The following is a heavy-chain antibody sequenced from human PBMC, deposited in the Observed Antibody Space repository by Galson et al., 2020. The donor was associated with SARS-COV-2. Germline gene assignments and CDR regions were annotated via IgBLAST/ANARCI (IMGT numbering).Heavy chain of an antibody. Sequence: GGSLRLSCAASGFTFSSYDMHWVRQATGKGLEWVSAIGTAGDTYYPGSVKGRFTISRENAKNSLYLQMNSLRAGDTAVYYCARATSITMVRGVRYYYYYGMDVWGQGTTVTVSS. D-gene: IGHD3-10*01. J-gene: IGHJ6*02. CDR2: IGTAGDT. CDR3: ARATSITMVRGVRYYYYYGMDV. V-gene: IGHV3-13*01. CDR1: GFTFSSYD.